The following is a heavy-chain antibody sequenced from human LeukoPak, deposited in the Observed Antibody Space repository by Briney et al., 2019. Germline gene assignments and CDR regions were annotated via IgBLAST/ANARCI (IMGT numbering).Heavy chain of an antibody. D-gene: IGHD3-9*01. J-gene: IGHJ4*02. CDR1: GGTFSSYA. V-gene: IGHV1-69*05. CDR2: IIPIFGTA. Sequence: SVKVSCKASGGTFSSYAISWVRQAPGQGLEWMGGIIPIFGTANYAQKFQGRVTITTDGSTSTAYMELSSLRSEDTAVYYCARSPDILTGYYYFDYWGQGTLVTVSS. CDR3: ARSPDILTGYYYFDY.